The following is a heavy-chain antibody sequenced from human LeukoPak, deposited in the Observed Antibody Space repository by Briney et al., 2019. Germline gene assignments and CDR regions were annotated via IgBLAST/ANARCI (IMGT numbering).Heavy chain of an antibody. CDR3: ARGRTYYYDSSGYLQSDY. Sequence: GGSLRLSCAASGFTFSSYAIHWVRQAPGKGLEWVAVISYDGNNKYYGDSVKGRFTISRDNSKNTLYLQMNTLRAEDTAVYYCARGRTYYYDSSGYLQSDYWGQGTLVTVSS. CDR2: ISYDGNNK. D-gene: IGHD3-22*01. CDR1: GFTFSSYA. V-gene: IGHV3-30-3*01. J-gene: IGHJ4*02.